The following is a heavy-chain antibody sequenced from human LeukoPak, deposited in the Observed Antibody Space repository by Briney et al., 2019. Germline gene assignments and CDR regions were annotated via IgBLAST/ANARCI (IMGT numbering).Heavy chain of an antibody. Sequence: GGSLRLSCAASGFTFSSYSMNWVRQAPGKGLEWVSYISSSSSTIYYADSVKGRFTISRDNAKNSLYLQMNSLRDEDTAVYYCARHGYSGGWYIFDYWGQGTLVTVSS. J-gene: IGHJ4*02. V-gene: IGHV3-48*02. D-gene: IGHD6-19*01. CDR2: ISSSSSTI. CDR1: GFTFSSYS. CDR3: ARHGYSGGWYIFDY.